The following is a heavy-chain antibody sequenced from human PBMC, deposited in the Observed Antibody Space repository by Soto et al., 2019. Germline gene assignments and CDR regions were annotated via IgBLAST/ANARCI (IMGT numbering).Heavy chain of an antibody. D-gene: IGHD3-10*01. CDR2: ISSSSSYI. Sequence: EVQLVESGGGLVKPGGSLRLSCAASGFTFSSYSMNWVRQAPGKGLEWVSSISSSSSYIYYADSVKGRFTISREHAKNSLYLQMNSLRAEDTAVYYCARDSFITIVRVVPNYFDFWGQGTLVTVSS. CDR1: GFTFSSYS. J-gene: IGHJ4*02. CDR3: ARDSFITIVRVVPNYFDF. V-gene: IGHV3-21*01.